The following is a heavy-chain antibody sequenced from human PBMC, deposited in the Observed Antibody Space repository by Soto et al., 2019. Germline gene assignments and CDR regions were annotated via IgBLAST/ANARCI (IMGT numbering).Heavy chain of an antibody. Sequence: SETLSLTCTVSGGSISSGDYYWSWIRQPPGKGLEWIGYIYYSGSTYYNPSLKSRVTISVDTSKNQFSLKLSSVTAADTAVYYCARDLLGYCSGGSCYGLYYYYGMDVWGQGTTVTVS. CDR1: GGSISSGDYY. V-gene: IGHV4-30-4*01. D-gene: IGHD2-15*01. CDR2: IYYSGST. J-gene: IGHJ6*02. CDR3: ARDLLGYCSGGSCYGLYYYYGMDV.